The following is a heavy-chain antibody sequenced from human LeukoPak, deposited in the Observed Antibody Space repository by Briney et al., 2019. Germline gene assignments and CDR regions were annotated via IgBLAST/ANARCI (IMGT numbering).Heavy chain of an antibody. Sequence: PSETLSLTCTVSGYSISSGYYWGWIRQPPGKGLEWIGSIYHSGSTYYNPSLKSRVTISVDTSKNQFSLELSSVTAADTAVYYCARSPRGVGIAAAGTGMDYWGQGTLVTVSS. D-gene: IGHD6-13*01. CDR3: ARSPRGVGIAAAGTGMDY. J-gene: IGHJ4*02. CDR2: IYHSGST. V-gene: IGHV4-38-2*02. CDR1: GYSISSGYY.